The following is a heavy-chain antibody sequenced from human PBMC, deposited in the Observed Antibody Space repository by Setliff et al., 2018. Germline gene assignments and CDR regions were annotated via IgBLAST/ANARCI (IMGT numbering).Heavy chain of an antibody. Sequence: PSETLSLTCTVSRGSISSGNYYWIWIRQPAGKALEWLGQIFARGSMNYNPSLRSRITISQDRSENQFSLTLSSVTAADTAVYYCARGRYYESNSYYFPFDFWGQGMLVTVSS. CDR1: RGSISSGNYY. D-gene: IGHD3-22*01. CDR2: IFARGSM. V-gene: IGHV4-61*09. CDR3: ARGRYYESNSYYFPFDF. J-gene: IGHJ4*02.